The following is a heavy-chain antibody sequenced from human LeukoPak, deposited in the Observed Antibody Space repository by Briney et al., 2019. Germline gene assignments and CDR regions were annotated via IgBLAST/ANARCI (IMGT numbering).Heavy chain of an antibody. J-gene: IGHJ3*02. V-gene: IGHV3-48*01. Sequence: GGSLRLSCAASGFTFSDHHMNWIRQAPGKGLEWISYITSSSGNIHYSDSVKGRFTVSRDNAKNSLYLQMNSLRAEDTAVYYCAGDSDWAFDIWGQGTMVTV. CDR1: GFTFSDHH. D-gene: IGHD2-21*01. CDR3: AGDSDWAFDI. CDR2: ITSSSGNI.